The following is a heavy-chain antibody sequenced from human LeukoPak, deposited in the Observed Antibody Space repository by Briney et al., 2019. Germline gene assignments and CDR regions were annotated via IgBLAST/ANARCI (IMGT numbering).Heavy chain of an antibody. Sequence: GASVNVSCKASGYTFTVYYMHWVRQAPGQGLEWMGWINPNSGGTNYAQKFQGRVTMTRDTSISTAYMELSRLRSDDTAVYYCVRDRTKYCSSTSCPLDYWGQGTLVTVSS. J-gene: IGHJ4*02. V-gene: IGHV1-2*02. D-gene: IGHD2-2*01. CDR2: INPNSGGT. CDR1: GYTFTVYY. CDR3: VRDRTKYCSSTSCPLDY.